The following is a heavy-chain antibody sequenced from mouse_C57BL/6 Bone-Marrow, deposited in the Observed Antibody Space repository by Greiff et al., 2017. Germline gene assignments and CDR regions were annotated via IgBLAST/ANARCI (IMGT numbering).Heavy chain of an antibody. J-gene: IGHJ2*01. V-gene: IGHV1-7*01. CDR2: INPSSGYT. Sequence: QVQLPQSGAELAKPGASVQLSCKASGYTFTSYWLHWVKQRPGQGLEWIGYINPSSGYTKYNQKFKDKATLTADKSSSTAYMQLSSLTYEDSAVYYCAEEGYFDYWGQGTTLTVSS. CDR3: AEEGYFDY. CDR1: GYTFTSYW.